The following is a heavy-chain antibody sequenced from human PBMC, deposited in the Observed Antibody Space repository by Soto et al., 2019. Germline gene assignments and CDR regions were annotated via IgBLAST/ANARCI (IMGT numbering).Heavy chain of an antibody. D-gene: IGHD6-13*01. V-gene: IGHV4-31*03. CDR1: GGSISRGGDY. CDR3: ARAGQQLLWVDP. CDR2: IYYSGST. Sequence: SETLSLTCTVSGGSISRGGDYWSWIRQHPGKGLEWIGYIYYSGSTDYNPSLKSRVTISVDTSKNQFSLKLSSVTAADTAVYYCARAGQQLLWVDPWGQGTLVTVSS. J-gene: IGHJ5*02.